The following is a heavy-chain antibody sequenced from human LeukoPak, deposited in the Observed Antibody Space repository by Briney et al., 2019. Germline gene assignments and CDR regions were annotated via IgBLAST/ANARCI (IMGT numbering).Heavy chain of an antibody. V-gene: IGHV3-48*03. D-gene: IGHD2-21*01. J-gene: IGHJ4*02. CDR3: ARASNSPFDY. CDR1: GFTFSNYE. CDR2: IYTDGTI. Sequence: GGSLRLSCAASGFTFSNYEMSWVRQAPGKGLEWLSHIYTDGTIYKADSVTGRFAISRDNATTSLYLQMNGLRAEDTAVYYCARASNSPFDYWGQGTVVTVSS.